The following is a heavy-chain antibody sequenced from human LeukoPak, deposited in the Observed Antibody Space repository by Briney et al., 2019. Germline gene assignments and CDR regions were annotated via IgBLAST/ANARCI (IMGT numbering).Heavy chain of an antibody. V-gene: IGHV1-3*01. J-gene: IGHJ4*02. D-gene: IGHD6-13*01. CDR3: ARVGAAAGPYYFDY. Sequence: ASVKVSCKASGYTYTSYAMHWVRQAPGQRLGWMGWINAGNGNTRYSQKFQGRVTIASDTSASTAYMELSSLRSEDTAVYYCARVGAAAGPYYFDYWGQGTLVTVSS. CDR2: INAGNGNT. CDR1: GYTYTSYA.